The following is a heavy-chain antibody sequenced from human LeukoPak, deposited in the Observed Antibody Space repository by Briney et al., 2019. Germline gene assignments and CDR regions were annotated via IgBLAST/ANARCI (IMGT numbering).Heavy chain of an antibody. J-gene: IGHJ6*02. CDR2: INPNTGVT. Sequence: ASVTVSCKASGYSFTAYFMHWVRQAPGQGLEWMGWINPNTGVTDYAHKFQDRVTMTRDTSISTAYMDLSRLTSDDTAVFFCARARSSSWPFYSGLDVWGQGTTATVSS. CDR1: GYSFTAYF. V-gene: IGHV1-2*02. CDR3: ARARSSSWPFYSGLDV. D-gene: IGHD6-13*01.